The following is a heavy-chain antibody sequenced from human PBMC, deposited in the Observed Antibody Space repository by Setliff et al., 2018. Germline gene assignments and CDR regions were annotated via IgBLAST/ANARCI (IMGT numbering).Heavy chain of an antibody. CDR1: GATFNNYA. CDR2: IMPVLRIA. D-gene: IGHD3-10*01. Sequence: SVKVSCKALGATFNNYALNWVRQAPGQGLEWMGGIMPVLRIANYAHNFQGRATITADKSTGTAYLDMNSLRGEDTAVYYCARDKGVISLDYWGQGTLVTVSS. J-gene: IGHJ4*02. V-gene: IGHV1-69*10. CDR3: ARDKGVISLDY.